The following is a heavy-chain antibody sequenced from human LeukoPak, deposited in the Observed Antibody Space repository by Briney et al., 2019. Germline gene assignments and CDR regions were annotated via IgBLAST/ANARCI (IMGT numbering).Heavy chain of an antibody. D-gene: IGHD5-12*01. CDR3: ASSSGYDTIDY. J-gene: IGHJ4*02. CDR2: ISSSSSYI. V-gene: IGHV3-21*01. CDR1: GFTFSGYA. Sequence: GGSLRLSCAASGFTFSGYAMNWVRQAPGKGLEWVSSISSSSSYIYYADSVKGRFTISRDNAKNSLYLQMNSLRAEDTAVYYCASSSGYDTIDYRGQGTLVTVSS.